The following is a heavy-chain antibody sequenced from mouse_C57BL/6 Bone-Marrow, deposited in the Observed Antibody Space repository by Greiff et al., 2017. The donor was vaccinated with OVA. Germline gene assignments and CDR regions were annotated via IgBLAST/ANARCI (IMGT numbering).Heavy chain of an antibody. CDR3: ARRRKPYFDY. CDR1: GYAFTNYL. Sequence: QVQLQQSGAELVRPGTSVKVSCKASGYAFTNYLIEWVKQRPGQGLEWIGVINPGSGGTNYNEKFKGKATLTADKSSSTAYMQLSSLTSEDSAVYFCARRRKPYFDYWGQGTTRTVSS. J-gene: IGHJ2*01. V-gene: IGHV1-54*01. CDR2: INPGSGGT.